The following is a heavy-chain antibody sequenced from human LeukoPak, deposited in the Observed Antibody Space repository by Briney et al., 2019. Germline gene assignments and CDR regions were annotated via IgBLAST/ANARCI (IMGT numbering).Heavy chain of an antibody. V-gene: IGHV2-70*11. CDR1: VFSLSTSGMC. CDR2: IDWDDDK. J-gene: IGHJ4*02. Sequence: SGPTLVNPTQTLTLTCTFSVFSLSTSGMCVSWIRQPPGKALEWLARIDWDDDKYYSTSLKTRLTISKDNSKNQVVLTMTNMDPVDTATYYCARLYYYDSSGGFAYWGQGTLVTVSS. CDR3: ARLYYYDSSGGFAY. D-gene: IGHD3-22*01.